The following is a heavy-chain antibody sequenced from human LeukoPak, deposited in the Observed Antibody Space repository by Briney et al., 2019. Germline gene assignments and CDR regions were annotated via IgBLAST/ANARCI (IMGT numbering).Heavy chain of an antibody. V-gene: IGHV4-4*07. CDR3: ARRDITSGWSFNY. Sequence: PSETLSLTCSVSGDSISNYHWSWIRQPAGKGLEWIGQSHSSGRTNYNPPLESRVTVSIDTPENQFSLTIRSVTAADTAIYYCARRDITSGWSFNYWGQGILVTVSS. J-gene: IGHJ4*02. CDR2: SHSSGRT. CDR1: GDSISNYH. D-gene: IGHD6-19*01.